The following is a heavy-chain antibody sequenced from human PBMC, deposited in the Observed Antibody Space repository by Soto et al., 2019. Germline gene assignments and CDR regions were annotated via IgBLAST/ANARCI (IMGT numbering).Heavy chain of an antibody. CDR2: INHSGST. J-gene: IGHJ4*02. Sequence: SETLSLTCAFYGGSFSGYYWSLIRQPPGKGLEWIGEINHSGSTNYNPSLKSRVTISVDTSKNQFSLKLSSVTAADTAVYYCARVPFYGDSGPIDYWGQGTLVTVSS. V-gene: IGHV4-34*01. D-gene: IGHD4-17*01. CDR3: ARVPFYGDSGPIDY. CDR1: GGSFSGYY.